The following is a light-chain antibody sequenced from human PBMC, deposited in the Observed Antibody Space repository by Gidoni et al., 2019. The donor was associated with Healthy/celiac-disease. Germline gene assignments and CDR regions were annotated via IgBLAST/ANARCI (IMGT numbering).Light chain of an antibody. CDR1: QSISSY. Sequence: DIQMTQSPSSLSASVGDRVTITCRASQSISSYLNWYQQKPGKAPKLLIYAASSLQSGVPSRFSGSGSGTDVTLTISSLQPEYSATYYCQQSYSTPLTLXGXTKVEIK. CDR3: QQSYSTPLT. CDR2: AAS. V-gene: IGKV1-39*01. J-gene: IGKJ4*01.